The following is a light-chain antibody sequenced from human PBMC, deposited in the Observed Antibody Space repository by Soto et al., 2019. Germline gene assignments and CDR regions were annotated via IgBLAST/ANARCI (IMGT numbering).Light chain of an antibody. CDR3: QQYGVSPLT. Sequence: EIVLTQSPGTLSLSPGETATVSCRATESLITKALAWYQQKPGQAPILLIYGAFTRDAAIPDRFNGSGSGTDFALTISRLELEDSAVYYGQQYGVSPLTVGPGTKVEIK. J-gene: IGKJ3*01. V-gene: IGKV3-20*01. CDR2: GAF. CDR1: ESLITKA.